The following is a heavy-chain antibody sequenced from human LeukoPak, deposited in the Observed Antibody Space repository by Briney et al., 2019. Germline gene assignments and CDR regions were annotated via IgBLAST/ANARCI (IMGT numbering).Heavy chain of an antibody. CDR1: GGSISSGSSF. J-gene: IGHJ5*02. Sequence: SETLSLTCTVSGGSISSGSSFWTWIRQPAGKGLEWMGRIYTGGSTNYNPSLKSRVTISVDTSKNQFSLKLSSVTAEDTAVYYCARHVRKRGIAVAGTPGWFDPWGQGTLVTVSS. CDR3: ARHVRKRGIAVAGTPGWFDP. D-gene: IGHD6-19*01. V-gene: IGHV4-61*02. CDR2: IYTGGST.